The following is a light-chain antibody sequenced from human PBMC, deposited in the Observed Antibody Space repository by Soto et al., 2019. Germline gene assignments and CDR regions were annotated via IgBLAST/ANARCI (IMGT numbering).Light chain of an antibody. Sequence: QSVLTQPPSVSGAPGQRVTISCTGSRSNIGAGYDVHWYQQLPGTAPKLLIYGNSNRPSGVPDQFSGSKSGTSASLAITGLQAEDEADYYCQSYDNRLNVLYVFGTGTKLTVL. CDR2: GNS. V-gene: IGLV1-40*01. J-gene: IGLJ1*01. CDR1: RSNIGAGYD. CDR3: QSYDNRLNVLYV.